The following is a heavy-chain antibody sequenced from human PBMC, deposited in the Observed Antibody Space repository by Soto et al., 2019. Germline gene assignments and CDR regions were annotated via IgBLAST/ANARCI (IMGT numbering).Heavy chain of an antibody. V-gene: IGHV3-23*01. CDR2: ISGSDDST. D-gene: IGHD6-6*01. Sequence: EVQLLESGGGLVQPGESLRLSCAASGFTFSSYAMSWVRQAPGKGLGGFSVISGSDDSTYYADSVKGRFTISRDNSKNTLYLQMNSLRAEDTAVYYCAKRSSSSTFDYWGQGTLVTVSS. CDR3: AKRSSSSTFDY. CDR1: GFTFSSYA. J-gene: IGHJ4*02.